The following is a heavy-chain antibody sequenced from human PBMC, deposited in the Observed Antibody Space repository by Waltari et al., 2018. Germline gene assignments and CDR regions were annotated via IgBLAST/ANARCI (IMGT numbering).Heavy chain of an antibody. J-gene: IGHJ4*02. V-gene: IGHV3-66*02. D-gene: IGHD5-18*01. Sequence: DVQLVASGGGLVHPGGSLRLSCAASGFTASPTHRSWVRQAPGKGLEWVSIIYPAGSTYNADSVVGRFTISRDVSQNTLHLQMNNLRPEDTAVYYCSRARDEDTAMVFFDHWGQGTLVSVSS. CDR3: SRARDEDTAMVFFDH. CDR1: GFTASPTH. CDR2: IYPAGST.